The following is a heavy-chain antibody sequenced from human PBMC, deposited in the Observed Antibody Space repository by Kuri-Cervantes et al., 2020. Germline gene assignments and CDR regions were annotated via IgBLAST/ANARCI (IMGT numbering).Heavy chain of an antibody. V-gene: IGHV4-39*01. Sequence: SETLSLTCTVSGGSISSSSYYWGWIRQPPGKGLEWIGSIYYSGSTYYNPSLKRRVTISVDTSKNQFSLKLSSVTAADTAVYYCARRGYYYDSSGYRAYYFDYWGQGTLVTVSS. CDR3: ARRGYYYDSSGYRAYYFDY. CDR1: GGSISSSSYY. J-gene: IGHJ4*02. D-gene: IGHD3-22*01. CDR2: IYYSGST.